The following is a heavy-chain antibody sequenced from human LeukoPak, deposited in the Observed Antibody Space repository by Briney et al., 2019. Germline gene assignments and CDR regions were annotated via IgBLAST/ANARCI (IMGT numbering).Heavy chain of an antibody. V-gene: IGHV4-4*07. CDR1: GGSISSYY. CDR3: ARGVGYSSSTSCYDGWFDP. J-gene: IGHJ5*02. D-gene: IGHD2-2*03. Sequence: PSETLSLTCTVSGGSISSYYWSWIRQPAGKGLEWIGRIYTSGSTNYNPSLKSRVTISVDKSKNQFSLKLSSVTSADTAVYYCARGVGYSSSTSCYDGWFDPWGQGTLVTVSS. CDR2: IYTSGST.